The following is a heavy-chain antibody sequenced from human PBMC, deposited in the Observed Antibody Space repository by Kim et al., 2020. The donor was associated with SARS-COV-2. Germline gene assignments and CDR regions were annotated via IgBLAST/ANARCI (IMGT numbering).Heavy chain of an antibody. Sequence: SETLSLTCSVSGGSVSSGSYFWSWIRQPPGKGLEWIGYTHFTGTTRHNPSLKSRVTMSVDTSKNQFSLKLSPVTAADTAVYYCTRVTTLFGIDTPRGYFDSWGQGTLVTVSS. V-gene: IGHV4-61*01. CDR2: THFTGTT. CDR3: TRVTTLFGIDTPRGYFDS. D-gene: IGHD3-3*01. CDR1: GGSVSSGSYF. J-gene: IGHJ4*02.